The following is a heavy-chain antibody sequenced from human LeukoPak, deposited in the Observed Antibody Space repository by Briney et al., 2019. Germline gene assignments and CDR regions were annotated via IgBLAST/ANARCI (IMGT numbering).Heavy chain of an antibody. CDR1: GGSISSYY. CDR2: IYYSGST. CDR3: ARGEGSEIIDY. J-gene: IGHJ4*02. V-gene: IGHV4-59*01. Sequence: SETLSLTCTVSGGSISSYYWSWIRRPPGKGLEWIGYIYYSGSTNYNPSLKSRVTISVDTSKNQFSLKLSSVTAADTAVYYCARGEGSEIIDYWGQGTLVTVSS. D-gene: IGHD5-24*01.